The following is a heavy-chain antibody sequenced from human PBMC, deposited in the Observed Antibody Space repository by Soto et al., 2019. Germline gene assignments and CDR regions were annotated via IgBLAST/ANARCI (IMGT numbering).Heavy chain of an antibody. D-gene: IGHD3-3*01. J-gene: IGHJ3*02. CDR2: IIPIFGTA. V-gene: IGHV1-69*06. CDR3: ARDRVPYYDFWSGYPGAFDI. CDR1: GGTFSSYA. Sequence: GASVKVSCKASGGTFSSYAISWVRQAPGQGLEWMGGIIPIFGTANYAQKFQGRVTITADKSTSTAYMELSSLRSEDTAVYYCARDRVPYYDFWSGYPGAFDIWGQGTMVTVSS.